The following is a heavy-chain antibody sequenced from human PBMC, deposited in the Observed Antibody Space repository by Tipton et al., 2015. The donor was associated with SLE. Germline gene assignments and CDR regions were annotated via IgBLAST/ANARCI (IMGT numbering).Heavy chain of an antibody. D-gene: IGHD3-3*01. CDR3: ARERVLRFLEWLSEVAFDI. J-gene: IGHJ3*02. CDR2: IYSGGTT. Sequence: GSLRLSCAASGFTVSSNYMSWVRQAPGKGLEWVSVIYSGGTTYCADSVKGRFTISRDNPKNTLYLQMNSLRAEDTAVYYCARERVLRFLEWLSEVAFDIWGQGTMVTVSS. V-gene: IGHV3-53*01. CDR1: GFTVSSNY.